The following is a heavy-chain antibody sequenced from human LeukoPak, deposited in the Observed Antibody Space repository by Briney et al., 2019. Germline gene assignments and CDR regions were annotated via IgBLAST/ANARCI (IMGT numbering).Heavy chain of an antibody. J-gene: IGHJ4*02. CDR3: ARHLWFGELLSPFDY. V-gene: IGHV5-51*01. CDR1: GYSFTSYW. Sequence: GESLKISCKGSGYSFTSYWIGWVRQMPGKGLEWMGIIYPGDSDTRYSPSFQGQVTISADKSISTAYLQWSSLKASGTAMYYCARHLWFGELLSPFDYWGQGTLVTVSS. D-gene: IGHD3-10*01. CDR2: IYPGDSDT.